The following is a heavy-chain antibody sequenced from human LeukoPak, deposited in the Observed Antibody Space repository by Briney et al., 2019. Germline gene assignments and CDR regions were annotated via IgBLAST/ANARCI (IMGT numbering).Heavy chain of an antibody. CDR3: ARIGIRGFWSGLDAFDI. CDR2: IKQDGSEK. Sequence: PGGSLRLSCAASGFTFSSYWMSWVRQAPGKGLEWGANIKQDGSEKYYVDSVKGRFTISRDNAKNSLYLQMNSLRAEDTAVYYCARIGIRGFWSGLDAFDIWGQGTMVTVSS. J-gene: IGHJ3*02. V-gene: IGHV3-7*01. CDR1: GFTFSSYW. D-gene: IGHD3-3*01.